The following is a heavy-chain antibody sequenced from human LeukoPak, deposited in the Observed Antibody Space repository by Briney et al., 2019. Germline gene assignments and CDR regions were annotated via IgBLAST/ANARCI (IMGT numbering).Heavy chain of an antibody. D-gene: IGHD3-22*01. Sequence: PSDTLSLTRTVSGRSISSSSYSWGWIRHPPGKGLEWIGSIYYSGSTYYNPSLQSRLTISVDTPKNHFSLLLRSVTAAATAVYYCARRVGNYYDSSGYYYHEYFQHWGQGTLVTVSS. CDR2: IYYSGST. V-gene: IGHV4-39*02. CDR3: ARRVGNYYDSSGYYYHEYFQH. J-gene: IGHJ1*01. CDR1: GRSISSSSYS.